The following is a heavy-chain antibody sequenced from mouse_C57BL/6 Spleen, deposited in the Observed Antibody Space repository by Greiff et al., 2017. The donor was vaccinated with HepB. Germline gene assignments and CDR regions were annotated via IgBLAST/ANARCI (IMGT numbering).Heavy chain of an antibody. Sequence: QVQLKQSGAELVKPGASVKISCKASGYAFSSYWMNWVKQRPGKGLEWIGQIYPGDGDTNYNGKFKGKATLTADKSSSTAYMQLSSLTSEDSAVYFCAGGSNYDYYYAMDYWGQGTSVTVSS. J-gene: IGHJ4*01. V-gene: IGHV1-80*01. CDR3: AGGSNYDYYYAMDY. CDR1: GYAFSSYW. CDR2: IYPGDGDT. D-gene: IGHD2-5*01.